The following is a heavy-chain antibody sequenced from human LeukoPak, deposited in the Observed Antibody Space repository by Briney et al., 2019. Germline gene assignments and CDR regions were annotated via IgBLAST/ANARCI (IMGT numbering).Heavy chain of an antibody. CDR3: ARGSRRAAGALDS. V-gene: IGHV3-30*03. D-gene: IGHD6-13*01. CDR1: GFSFKDYG. J-gene: IGHJ4*02. Sequence: GGSLRLSCAASGFSFKDYGMHWVRQAPGKGLEWVAVISNDGVDKYYADSVKGRFTISRDNSKNTLYLLMNSLRADDTAVYYCARGSRRAAGALDSWGQGTLVTVSS. CDR2: ISNDGVDK.